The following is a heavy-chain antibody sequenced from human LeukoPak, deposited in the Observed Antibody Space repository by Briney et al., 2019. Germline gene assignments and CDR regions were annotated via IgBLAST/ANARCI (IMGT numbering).Heavy chain of an antibody. CDR1: GFTFSSYA. J-gene: IGHJ4*02. D-gene: IGHD3-22*01. CDR3: ATHYYDSSGYYSPDY. Sequence: GGSLRLSCAASGFTFSSYAMHWVRQAPGKGLEWVAVISYDGSNKYYADSVKGRFIISRDNSKNTLYLQMNSLRAEDTAVYYCATHYYDSSGYYSPDYWGQGTLVTVSS. V-gene: IGHV3-30-3*01. CDR2: ISYDGSNK.